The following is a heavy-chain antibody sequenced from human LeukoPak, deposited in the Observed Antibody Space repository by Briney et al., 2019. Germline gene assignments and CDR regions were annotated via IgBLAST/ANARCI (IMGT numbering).Heavy chain of an antibody. D-gene: IGHD1-26*01. CDR1: GGSFSGYY. J-gene: IGHJ4*02. CDR3: ARGVYSGSYHEDY. CDR2: INHSGST. V-gene: IGHV4-34*01. Sequence: TSETLSLTCAVYGGSFSGYYWSWIRQPPGKGLEWIGEINHSGSTNYNPSLKSRVTISVDTSKNQFSLKLSSVTAAGTAVYYCARGVYSGSYHEDYWGQGTLVTVSS.